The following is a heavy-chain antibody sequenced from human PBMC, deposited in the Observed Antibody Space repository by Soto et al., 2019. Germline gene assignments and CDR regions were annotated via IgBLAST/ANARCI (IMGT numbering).Heavy chain of an antibody. V-gene: IGHV1-69*13. CDR1: GGTFSSYA. J-gene: IGHJ6*03. CDR3: AKEPPPPHWRYYDILTGYFRGKDMDV. CDR2: IIPIFGTA. Sequence: SVKVSCKASGGTFSSYAISWVRQAPGQGLEWMGGIIPIFGTANYAQKFQGRVTITADESMSTAYMELSSLRSEDTAVYYCAKEPPPPHWRYYDILTGYFRGKDMDVWGKGTTVTVSS. D-gene: IGHD3-9*01.